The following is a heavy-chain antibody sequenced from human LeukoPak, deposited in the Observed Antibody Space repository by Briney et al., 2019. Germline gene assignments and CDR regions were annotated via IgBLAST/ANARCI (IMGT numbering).Heavy chain of an antibody. CDR2: ISSSSSYI. V-gene: IGHV3-21*01. Sequence: TGGCLRLSCAASGFTFSSYGMNWVRLAPGKGLEWVSSISSSSSYIYYADSVKGRLTISRDNAKNSLYLQMNSLRAEDTAVYYCARDPDGSGSYYALYGMDVWGQGTTVTVSS. CDR3: ARDPDGSGSYYALYGMDV. D-gene: IGHD3-10*01. CDR1: GFTFSSYG. J-gene: IGHJ6*02.